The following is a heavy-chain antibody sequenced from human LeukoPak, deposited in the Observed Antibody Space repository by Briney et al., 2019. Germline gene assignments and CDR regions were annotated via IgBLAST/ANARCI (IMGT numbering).Heavy chain of an antibody. CDR2: MNPNSGNT. V-gene: IGHV1-8*01. CDR3: AADRPAAAGTNDYYCGMDV. J-gene: IGHJ6*02. Sequence: ASVSVSYRSSVYTFTSYDINWVRQATGQGLEWMGWMNPNSGNTNYAQKFQERVTITRDMSTSTAYMELSSLRSEDTAVYYCAADRPAAAGTNDYYCGMDVWGQGTTVTVSS. CDR1: VYTFTSYD. D-gene: IGHD6-13*01.